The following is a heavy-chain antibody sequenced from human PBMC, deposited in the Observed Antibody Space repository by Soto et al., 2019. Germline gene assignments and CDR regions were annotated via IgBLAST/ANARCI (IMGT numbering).Heavy chain of an antibody. CDR3: AREEEYTDTPWFDP. V-gene: IGHV1-3*01. CDR2: INAGNGNT. J-gene: IGHJ5*02. D-gene: IGHD6-6*01. CDR1: GYTFTSYA. Sequence: ASVKVSCKASGYTFTSYAMHWVRQAPGQRLEWMGWINAGNGNTKYSQKFQGRVTITRDTSASTAYMELSSLRSEDTAVYYCAREEEYTDTPWFDPWGQGTLVTVSS.